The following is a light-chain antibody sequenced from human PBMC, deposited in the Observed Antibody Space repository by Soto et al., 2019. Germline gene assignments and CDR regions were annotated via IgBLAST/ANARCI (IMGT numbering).Light chain of an antibody. CDR2: AAS. CDR1: QSISSY. Sequence: DIQMTQSPSSLSASVGDRVTITCRASQSISSYLTWYQQKPGKAPKLLIYAASSLHSGVPSRFSGSGSGTEFTLTISSLQPEDFATYYCQQSNSTPPYTFGQGTKLEIK. CDR3: QQSNSTPPYT. J-gene: IGKJ2*01. V-gene: IGKV1-39*01.